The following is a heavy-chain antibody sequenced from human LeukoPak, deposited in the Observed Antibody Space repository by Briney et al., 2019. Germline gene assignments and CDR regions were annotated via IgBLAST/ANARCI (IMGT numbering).Heavy chain of an antibody. Sequence: NPSETLSLTCAVSGGSINSGAYSWSWIRQPPGKGLEWIGYIYYSGSAYYNRSLKSRVTISLDTSRNQFSLKLNSLTAADTAVYYCARGNRRATGPLSNWFDPWGQGTLVTVSS. CDR1: GGSINSGAYS. J-gene: IGHJ5*02. CDR3: ARGNRRATGPLSNWFDP. D-gene: IGHD5-12*01. CDR2: IYYSGSA. V-gene: IGHV4-30-4*07.